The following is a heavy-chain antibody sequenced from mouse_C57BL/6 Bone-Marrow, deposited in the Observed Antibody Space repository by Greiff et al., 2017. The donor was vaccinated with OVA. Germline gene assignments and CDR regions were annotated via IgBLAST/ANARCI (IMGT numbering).Heavy chain of an antibody. J-gene: IGHJ2*01. V-gene: IGHV2-5*01. CDR2: IWRGGST. CDR3: AKEEDGNYVYFDY. D-gene: IGHD2-1*01. CDR1: GFSLTSYG. Sequence: VQLQQSGPGLVQPSQSLSITCTVSGFSLTSYGVHWVRQSPGKGLEWLGVIWRGGSTDYNAAFMSRLSITKDNSKSQVFFKMNSLQADDTAIYYCAKEEDGNYVYFDYWGQGTTLTVSS.